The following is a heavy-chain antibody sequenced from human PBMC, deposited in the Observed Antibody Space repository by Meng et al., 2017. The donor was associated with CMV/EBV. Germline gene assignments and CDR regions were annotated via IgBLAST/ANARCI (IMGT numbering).Heavy chain of an antibody. CDR2: ISYDGSNK. V-gene: IGHV3-30-3*01. CDR1: GFTLSSYA. Sequence: GQSAGTGGAVVQPERSLGPACVDYGFTLSSYAMHWVRQPPGNGLEWVAVISYDGSNKYYADSVKGRFTISRDNSKNTLYLQMNSLRAEDTAVYYCAPGWFDPWGQGTLVTVSS. J-gene: IGHJ5*02. CDR3: APGWFDP.